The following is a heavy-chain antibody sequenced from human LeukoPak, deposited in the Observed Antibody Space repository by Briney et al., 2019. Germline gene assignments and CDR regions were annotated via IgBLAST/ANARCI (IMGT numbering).Heavy chain of an antibody. CDR2: IWYDGSNK. CDR1: GFTFSSYG. V-gene: IGHV3-33*01. Sequence: GGSLRLSCAASGFTFSSYGMHWVRQAPGKGLEWVAVIWYDGSNKNYADSVKGRFTISRDNSKNTLYLQMNSLRAEDTAVYYCARDPTGATTGLLGYWGQGTLVTVSS. J-gene: IGHJ4*02. CDR3: ARDPTGATTGLLGY. D-gene: IGHD1-26*01.